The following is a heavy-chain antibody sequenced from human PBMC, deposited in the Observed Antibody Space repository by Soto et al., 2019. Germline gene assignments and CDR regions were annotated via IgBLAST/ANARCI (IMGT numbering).Heavy chain of an antibody. CDR3: ARVTGTTSYYAFDI. CDR2: IYHSGST. D-gene: IGHD1-7*01. CDR1: GGSISSGGYS. Sequence: LSLTCAVSGGSISSGGYSWSWIRQPPGKGLEWIGYIYHSGSTYYNPSLKSRVTISVDRSKDQFSLKLSSVTAADTAVYYCARVTGTTSYYAFDIWGQGTMVTVSS. V-gene: IGHV4-30-2*01. J-gene: IGHJ3*02.